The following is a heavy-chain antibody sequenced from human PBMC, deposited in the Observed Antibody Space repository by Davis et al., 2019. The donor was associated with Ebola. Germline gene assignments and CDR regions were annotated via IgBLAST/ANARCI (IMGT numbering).Heavy chain of an antibody. V-gene: IGHV1-3*01. CDR2: INAGNGDT. CDR3: ARGPTTGTTKALSKNWFDP. Sequence: AASVKVSCKASGYIFTTYAIHWVRQAPGQRLEWMGWINAGNGDTKSSQKFQGRVTITRDTSASTAYMELSSLRSEDTAVYYCARGPTTGTTKALSKNWFDPWGQGTLVTVSS. D-gene: IGHD1-1*01. CDR1: GYIFTTYA. J-gene: IGHJ5*02.